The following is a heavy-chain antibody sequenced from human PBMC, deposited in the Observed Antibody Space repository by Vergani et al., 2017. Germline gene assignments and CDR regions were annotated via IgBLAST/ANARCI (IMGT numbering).Heavy chain of an antibody. V-gene: IGHV3-33*01. J-gene: IGHJ4*02. CDR1: GFTFSSYG. Sequence: QVQLVESGGGVVQPGRSLRLSCAASGFTFSSYGMHWVRQAPGKGLEWLAVIWYDGSNKYYADSVKGRFTISRDNSKNTLYLQMNSLRAEDTAVYYCARDPARLTAFDYWGQGTLVTVSS. CDR3: ARDPARLTAFDY. D-gene: IGHD2-2*01. CDR2: IWYDGSNK.